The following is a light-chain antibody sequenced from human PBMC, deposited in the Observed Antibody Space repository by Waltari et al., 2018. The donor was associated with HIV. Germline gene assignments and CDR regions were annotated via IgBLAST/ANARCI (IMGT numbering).Light chain of an antibody. CDR3: CSYAGSSTWL. CDR2: EGS. CDR1: SSDVGSYNI. V-gene: IGLV2-23*01. Sequence: QSAMTQSASVSGATGQSSTISCTGTSSDVGSYNIGSWYQHPPGKAPKLMIYEGSKRPSLFSNRFSGSKSGNTASLTISGLQAEDEADYYCCSYAGSSTWLFGGGTKLTVL. J-gene: IGLJ3*02.